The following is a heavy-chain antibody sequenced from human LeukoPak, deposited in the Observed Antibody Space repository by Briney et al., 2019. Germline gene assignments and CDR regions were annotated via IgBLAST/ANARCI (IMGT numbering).Heavy chain of an antibody. Sequence: PSQTLSLTCTVSGGSISSGGYYWSWIRQHPGKGLEWIGYIYYSGSTYYNPSLKSRVTISVDTSKNQFSLKLGSVTAADTAVYYCARGQLYSSSWYYFDYWGQGTLVTVSS. V-gene: IGHV4-31*03. CDR3: ARGQLYSSSWYYFDY. CDR2: IYYSGST. J-gene: IGHJ4*02. CDR1: GGSISSGGYY. D-gene: IGHD6-13*01.